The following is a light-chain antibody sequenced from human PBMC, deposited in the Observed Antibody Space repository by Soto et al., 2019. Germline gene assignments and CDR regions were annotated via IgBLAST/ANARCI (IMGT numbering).Light chain of an antibody. J-gene: IGLJ1*01. CDR2: EVS. V-gene: IGLV2-14*01. Sequence: QSVLTQPASVSGSPGQSITISCAGTSSDVGGYNYVSWYQQHPGKAPQLIIYEVSNRPSGVSYRSSGSKSGNTASLTISGLQAEDEADYYCSSYTNYNTLDVFGTGTKVTVL. CDR1: SSDVGGYNY. CDR3: SSYTNYNTLDV.